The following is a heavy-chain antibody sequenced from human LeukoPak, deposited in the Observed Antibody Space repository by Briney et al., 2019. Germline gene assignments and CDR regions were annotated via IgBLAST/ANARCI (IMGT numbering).Heavy chain of an antibody. CDR1: GFTFSTYW. J-gene: IGHJ4*02. D-gene: IGHD6-19*01. Sequence: GGSLRLSCEASGFTFSTYWMNWVRQAPGKGLEWVANIKQDGTEKYYVDSVKGRFTISRDNTKNSLYLQMNSLRAEDTVVYFCARDVSSGWASFDYWGQGTLVTVSS. CDR3: ARDVSSGWASFDY. V-gene: IGHV3-7*05. CDR2: IKQDGTEK.